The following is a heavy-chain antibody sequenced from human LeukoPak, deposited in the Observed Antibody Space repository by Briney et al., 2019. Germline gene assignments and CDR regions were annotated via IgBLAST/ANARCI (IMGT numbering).Heavy chain of an antibody. CDR1: GYRFSTSW. J-gene: IGHJ3*02. CDR3: ARTFYQTPWLADAFDI. V-gene: IGHV5-51*01. D-gene: IGHD6-19*01. Sequence: GESLKISCKGSGYRFSTSWIGWVRQMPGKGLEWMGIIYPGDSDTTYSPSFQGQVTISADKSISTAYLQWSSLKASDTAMYYCARTFYQTPWLADAFDIWGQGTMVTVSS. CDR2: IYPGDSDT.